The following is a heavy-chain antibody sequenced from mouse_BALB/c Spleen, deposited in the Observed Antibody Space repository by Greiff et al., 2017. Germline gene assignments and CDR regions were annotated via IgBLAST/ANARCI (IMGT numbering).Heavy chain of an antibody. CDR1: GYTFTSYW. J-gene: IGHJ4*01. CDR2: IYPGSGST. V-gene: IGHV1S22*01. CDR3: TRWSGDCYYDYAMDY. Sequence: LQQPGSELVRPGASVKLSCKASGYTFTSYWMHWVKQRPGQGLEWIGNIYPGSGSTNYDEKFKSKATLTVDTSSSTAYMQLSSLTSEDSAVYYCTRWSGDCYYDYAMDYWGQGTSVTVSS. D-gene: IGHD2-3*01.